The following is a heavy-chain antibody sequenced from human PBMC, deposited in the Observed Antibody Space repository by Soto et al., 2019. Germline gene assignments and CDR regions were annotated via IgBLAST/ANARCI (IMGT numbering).Heavy chain of an antibody. J-gene: IGHJ6*02. D-gene: IGHD5-18*01. Sequence: GASVKVSCKASGGTFSSYAISWVRQAPGQGLEWMGGIIPIFGTANYAQKFQGRVTITADESTSTAYMELSSLRSEDTAVYYCGRDPGDTAVKNYYYYYGMDVWGQGTTVTVSS. CDR3: GRDPGDTAVKNYYYYYGMDV. V-gene: IGHV1-69*13. CDR2: IIPIFGTA. CDR1: GGTFSSYA.